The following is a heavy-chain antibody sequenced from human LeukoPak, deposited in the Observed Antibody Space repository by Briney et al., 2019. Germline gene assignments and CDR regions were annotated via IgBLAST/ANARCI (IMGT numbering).Heavy chain of an antibody. D-gene: IGHD2-2*01. J-gene: IGHJ4*02. CDR1: GFTFTSTA. Sequence: SVKVSCKASGFTFTSTAVRWVRQARGQRLEWIGWILVGSGNTNYAQMFQERVTLTWDVSTSTAYMVLSSLRSEDTAIYYCASDPPYTSSSAWWGQGTLVTVSS. CDR3: ASDPPYTSSSAW. CDR2: ILVGSGNT. V-gene: IGHV1-58*01.